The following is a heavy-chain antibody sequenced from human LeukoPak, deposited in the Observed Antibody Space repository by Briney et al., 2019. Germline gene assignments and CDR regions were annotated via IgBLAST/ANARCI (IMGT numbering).Heavy chain of an antibody. Sequence: PGGSLRLSCAASGFTFSSYAMTWVRQAPGKGLHWVSTIRASAGSTYYADSMKGRFTISRDNSKNTVSLQMNSLRAEDTAVYYCAKGGYTSYFDYWGQGTLVTVSS. CDR3: AKGGYTSYFDY. V-gene: IGHV3-23*01. CDR1: GFTFSSYA. J-gene: IGHJ4*02. CDR2: IRASAGST. D-gene: IGHD6-19*01.